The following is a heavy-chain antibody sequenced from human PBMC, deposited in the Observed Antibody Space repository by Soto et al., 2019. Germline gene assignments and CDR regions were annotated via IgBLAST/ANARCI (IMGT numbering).Heavy chain of an antibody. V-gene: IGHV4-31*03. J-gene: IGHJ5*02. D-gene: IGHD3-22*01. CDR3: ARRDRSGFSYWLDT. CDR1: GGSISSGDYY. Sequence: QVQLQESGPGLVKPSQTLSLTRTVSGGSISSGDYYWSWIRQHPGKGLEWIGTIYFSGTTSYNPSLKSRVTMSVDTSKNQFSMNLSSVPDADTAVYYCARRDRSGFSYWLDTWGQGTLVTVSS. CDR2: IYFSGTT.